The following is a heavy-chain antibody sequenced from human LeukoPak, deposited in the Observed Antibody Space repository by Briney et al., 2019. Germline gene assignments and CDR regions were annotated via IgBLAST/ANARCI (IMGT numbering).Heavy chain of an antibody. CDR1: GYTVSSNY. D-gene: IGHD4-17*01. CDR2: IYSGGST. CDR3: ARVPTTVTTVYFDY. Sequence: GGSLRLSCAASGYTVSSNYMSWVRQAPGKGLEWVSVIYSGGSTYYADSVKGRFTISRDNSKNTLYLQMNSLRAEDTAVYYCARVPTTVTTVYFDYWGQGTLVTVSS. J-gene: IGHJ4*02. V-gene: IGHV3-53*01.